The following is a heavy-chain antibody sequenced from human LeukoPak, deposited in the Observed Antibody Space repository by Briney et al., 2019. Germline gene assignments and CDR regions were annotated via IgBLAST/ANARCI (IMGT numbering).Heavy chain of an antibody. Sequence: GSLRLSCAASGFTFSSSVMSWVRQAPGKGLEWVANIKQDESEKYYVDSVKGRFTVSRDNSKNSVYLQMNSLRAEDTAMYYCATPAGGVWSFDYWGQGTLVTVSS. D-gene: IGHD2-8*02. V-gene: IGHV3-7*01. CDR3: ATPAGGVWSFDY. J-gene: IGHJ4*02. CDR2: IKQDESEK. CDR1: GFTFSSSV.